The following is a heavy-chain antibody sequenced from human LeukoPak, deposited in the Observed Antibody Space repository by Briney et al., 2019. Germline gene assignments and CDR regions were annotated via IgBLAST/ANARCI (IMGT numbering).Heavy chain of an antibody. Sequence: GGSLRLSCAASGFTFGSYAMSWVRQAPGKGLEWVSAVSGSGASTYYADSVKGRFTISRDNSKNTLYLQMNSLRAEDTAVYYCSSSWDDAFDIWGQGTMVTVSS. V-gene: IGHV3-23*01. D-gene: IGHD6-13*01. CDR1: GFTFGSYA. CDR3: SSSWDDAFDI. CDR2: VSGSGAST. J-gene: IGHJ3*02.